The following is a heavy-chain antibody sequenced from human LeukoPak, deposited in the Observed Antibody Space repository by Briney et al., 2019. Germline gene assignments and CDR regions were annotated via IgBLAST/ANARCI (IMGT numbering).Heavy chain of an antibody. CDR3: ARTRQQLALYYYYYYMDV. V-gene: IGHV4-4*07. CDR1: GGSISSYY. Sequence: PSETLSLTCTVSGGSISSYYWSWIRQPAGKGLEWIGRIYTSGSTNYNPSLKSRVTMSVDTSKNQFSLKLSSVTAADTAVYYCARTRQQLALYYYYYYMDVWGKGTTVTVSS. J-gene: IGHJ6*03. D-gene: IGHD6-13*01. CDR2: IYTSGST.